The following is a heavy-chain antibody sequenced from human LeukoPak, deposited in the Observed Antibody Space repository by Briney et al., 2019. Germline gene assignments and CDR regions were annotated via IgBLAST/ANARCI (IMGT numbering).Heavy chain of an antibody. V-gene: IGHV3-23*01. D-gene: IGHD1-1*01. J-gene: IGHJ4*02. CDR1: GFTFSTYG. CDR2: ITGSGGST. Sequence: PGGSLRLSCVASGFTFSTYGMSWVRQAPGKGLEWVSAITGSGGSTYYADSVKGRFTISRDNSENTLYLQINSLRVEDTAVYYCARDQLGAVLYFDYWGQGALVTVSS. CDR3: ARDQLGAVLYFDY.